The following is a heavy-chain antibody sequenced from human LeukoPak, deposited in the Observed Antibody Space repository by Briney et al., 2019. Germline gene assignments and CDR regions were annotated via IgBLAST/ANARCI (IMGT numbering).Heavy chain of an antibody. CDR3: AKDQGYGSGSYYFDY. Sequence: SGGSLRLSCAASGFTFSSYAMSWVRQAPGKGLEWVSAISGSGGSTYYADSVKGRFTISRDNSKNTLYLQMNSLRAEDTAVYYCAKDQGYGSGSYYFDYWGQGTLVTVSS. V-gene: IGHV3-23*01. J-gene: IGHJ4*02. CDR2: ISGSGGST. CDR1: GFTFSSYA. D-gene: IGHD3-10*01.